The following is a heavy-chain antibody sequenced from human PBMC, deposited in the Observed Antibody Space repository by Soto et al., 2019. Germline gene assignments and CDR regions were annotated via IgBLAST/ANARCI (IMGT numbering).Heavy chain of an antibody. V-gene: IGHV3-30*18. CDR2: ISYDGSNK. Sequence: QVQLVESGGGVVQPGRSLRLSCAASGFTFSRSGMHWVLQAPGKGLEWVAVISYDGSNKYYADSVKGRFTISRDNSKNTLYLQMNRLRAEDTAVYYCAKEIYCCYCMDVWGQGTTVNVSS. J-gene: IGHJ6*02. CDR1: GFTFSRSG. CDR3: AKEIYCCYCMDV.